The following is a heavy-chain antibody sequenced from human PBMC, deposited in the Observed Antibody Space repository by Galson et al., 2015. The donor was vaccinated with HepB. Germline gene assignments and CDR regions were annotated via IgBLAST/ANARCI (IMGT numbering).Heavy chain of an antibody. J-gene: IGHJ6*02. V-gene: IGHV3-23*01. Sequence: SLRLSCAASGFTFSSYAMSWVRQAPGKGLEWVSAISGSGGSTYYADSVKGRFTISRDNSKNTLYLQMNSLRAEDTAVYYCAKARVGSSTSWDVWGQGTTVTVSS. D-gene: IGHD2-2*01. CDR1: GFTFSSYA. CDR2: ISGSGGST. CDR3: AKARVGSSTSWDV.